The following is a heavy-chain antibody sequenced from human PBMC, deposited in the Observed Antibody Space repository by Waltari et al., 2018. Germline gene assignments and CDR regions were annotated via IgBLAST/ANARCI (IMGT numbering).Heavy chain of an antibody. CDR3: ATYIGASVGTAAFDV. Sequence: QLQLQESGPGLVKPSETLSLTCSVSGVSITSNRPYWGWIRQPPGQGLEWIATRSYSGATYSSPSLESRVTVSRDTSKNQLSLKLVSVTAADTAVYYCATYIGASVGTAAFDVWGQGTMVTVSS. D-gene: IGHD5-12*01. CDR1: GVSITSNRPY. CDR2: RSYSGAT. V-gene: IGHV4-39*01. J-gene: IGHJ3*01.